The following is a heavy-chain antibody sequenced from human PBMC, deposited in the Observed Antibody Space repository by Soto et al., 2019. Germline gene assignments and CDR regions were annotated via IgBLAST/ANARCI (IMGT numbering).Heavy chain of an antibody. J-gene: IGHJ4*02. CDR3: ARDPGIAVVGRGPSFEH. CDR2: IIPLFST. D-gene: IGHD6-19*01. CDR1: GDTFRNYA. V-gene: IGHV1-69*18. Sequence: QVQLVQSGAEVKKPGSSVKVSCKASGDTFRNYAFTWVRQAPGQGLEWMGTIIPLFSTRYAQKFQGRVTMTADESTSTVYMDLSSLKSDDTAVYYCARDPGIAVVGRGPSFEHWRQGTLVTVSS.